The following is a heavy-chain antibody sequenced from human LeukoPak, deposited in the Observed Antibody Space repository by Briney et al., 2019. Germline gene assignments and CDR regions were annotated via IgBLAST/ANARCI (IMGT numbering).Heavy chain of an antibody. D-gene: IGHD3-10*01. CDR2: SQNSGCT. Sequence: PSETLSLTCTVSGGSLSSAHGWSWIRQPPGKGLEWIGYSQNSGCTNCNPSLKSRVTISVDTSRNQFSLKLSSVTAADTAVYYCARDYSGSLDYWGQGTLVTVSS. CDR3: ARDYSGSLDY. V-gene: IGHV4-61*01. J-gene: IGHJ4*02. CDR1: GGSLSSAHG.